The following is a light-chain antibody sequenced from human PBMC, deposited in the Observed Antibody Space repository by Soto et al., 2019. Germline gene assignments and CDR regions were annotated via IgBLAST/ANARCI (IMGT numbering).Light chain of an antibody. Sequence: DIQLTQSPSFLSASVGERVVITCRASQGINNFLAWYQQKPGKAPKLLIYVAPTLQNGVPSRFSGSASGTEFTLTISSLQPADLGTFYCQQLKDYPLTFGGGTKVEIK. CDR3: QQLKDYPLT. V-gene: IGKV1-9*01. CDR1: QGINNF. J-gene: IGKJ4*01. CDR2: VAP.